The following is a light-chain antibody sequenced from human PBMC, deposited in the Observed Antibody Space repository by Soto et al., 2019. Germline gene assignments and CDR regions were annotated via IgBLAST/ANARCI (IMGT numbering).Light chain of an antibody. V-gene: IGKV3-20*01. J-gene: IGKJ1*01. CDR3: HQYASSPWT. CDR2: GAS. CDR1: QSISSSY. Sequence: EIVLTQSPGTLSLSPGERVTLSCRASQSISSSYLAWYQQKPGQAPRLLIYGASSRASGIPDRFSGSGSGTDFTLTISRLEPEDFAVYYCHQYASSPWTFGQGTKV.